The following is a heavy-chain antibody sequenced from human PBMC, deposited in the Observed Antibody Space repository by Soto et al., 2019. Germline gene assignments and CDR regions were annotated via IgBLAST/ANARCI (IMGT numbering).Heavy chain of an antibody. V-gene: IGHV3-30*18. CDR2: ISYDGSNK. D-gene: IGHD3-9*01. J-gene: IGHJ5*02. Sequence: QVQLVESGGGVVQPGRSLRLSCAASGFTFSSYGMHWVRQAPGKGLEWVAVISYDGSNKYYADSVKGRFTISRDNSKNTLYLQMNSLRAEDTAVYYCAKDGVSSLRYFGNWFDPWGQGTLVTVSS. CDR3: AKDGVSSLRYFGNWFDP. CDR1: GFTFSSYG.